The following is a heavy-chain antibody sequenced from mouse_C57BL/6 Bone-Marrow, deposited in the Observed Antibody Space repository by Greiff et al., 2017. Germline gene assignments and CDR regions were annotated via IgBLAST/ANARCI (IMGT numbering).Heavy chain of an antibody. CDR3: TRPDSYHWYFDV. CDR2: IDPETGGT. Sequence: VQLQQSGAELVRPGASVTLSCKASGYTFTDYEMHWVKQTPVHGLEWIGAIDPETGGTAYNQKFKGKAILTADKSSSTAYMELRSLTSEDSAVYYCTRPDSYHWYFDVWGTGTTVTVSS. CDR1: GYTFTDYE. D-gene: IGHD2-10*01. J-gene: IGHJ1*03. V-gene: IGHV1-15*01.